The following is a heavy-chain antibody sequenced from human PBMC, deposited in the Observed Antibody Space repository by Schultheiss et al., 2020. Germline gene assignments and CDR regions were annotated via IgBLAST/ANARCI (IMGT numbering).Heavy chain of an antibody. V-gene: IGHV4-4*07. J-gene: IGHJ3*02. Sequence: SETLSLTCTVSSGSISSSYWSWIRQPAGKGLEWIGRIYTSGSTNYNPSLKSRVTISVDTSKNQFSLKLSSVTAADTAVYYCAKDAGEVDAFDIWGQGTMVTVSS. CDR2: IYTSGST. D-gene: IGHD7-27*01. CDR1: SGSISSSY. CDR3: AKDAGEVDAFDI.